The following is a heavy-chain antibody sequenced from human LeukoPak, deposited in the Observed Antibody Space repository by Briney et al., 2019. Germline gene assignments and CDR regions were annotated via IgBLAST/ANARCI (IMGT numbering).Heavy chain of an antibody. CDR3: ARRKWLRIGGFDY. CDR1: GGSFSGYY. CDR2: INHSGST. Sequence: SETLSLTCAVYGGSFSGYYWSWIRQPPGKGLEWIGEINHSGSTNYNPSLKSRVTISVDTSRNQFSLKLSSVTAADTAVYYCARRKWLRIGGFDYWGQGTLVTVSS. V-gene: IGHV4-34*01. J-gene: IGHJ4*02. D-gene: IGHD5-12*01.